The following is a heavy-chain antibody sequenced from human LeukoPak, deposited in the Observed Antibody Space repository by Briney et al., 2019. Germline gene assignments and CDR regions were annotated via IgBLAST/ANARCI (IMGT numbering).Heavy chain of an antibody. CDR2: IFYVGDT. V-gene: IGHV4-39*01. Sequence: SEALSLTCTVSGGSISSSSYYWGWVRQPPGKGLEYIGTIFYVGDTYYNPFLESRLTISVDTSKNQFSLKLRSVTAADSAVYYCARTSGSRYAYDDYWGQGTLVTVSS. D-gene: IGHD6-13*01. CDR3: ARTSGSRYAYDDY. CDR1: GGSISSSSYY. J-gene: IGHJ4*02.